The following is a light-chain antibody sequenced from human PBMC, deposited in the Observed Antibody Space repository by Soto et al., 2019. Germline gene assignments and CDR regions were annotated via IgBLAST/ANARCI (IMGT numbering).Light chain of an antibody. J-gene: IGKJ4*01. V-gene: IGKV1-5*03. CDR2: KAS. Sequence: DIQMTQSPSTLSASVGDRVTITCRASQSINSWLAWYQQKVGEAPKLLIYKASTLESGVPSSFSGSGSGTEFTLTISSLQPDDFTTYYCQQYKSHSLTFGGGAKVEIK. CDR3: QQYKSHSLT. CDR1: QSINSW.